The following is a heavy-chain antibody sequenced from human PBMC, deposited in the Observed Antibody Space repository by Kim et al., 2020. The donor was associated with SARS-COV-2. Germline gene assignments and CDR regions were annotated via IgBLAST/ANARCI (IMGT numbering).Heavy chain of an antibody. Sequence: GGSLRLSCAASGFTFSSYAMSWVRQAPGKGLEWVSAISGSGGSTYYADSVKGRFTISRDNSKNTLYLQMNSLRAEDTAVYYCAKDLNVEQWLDYYYYYGMDVWGQGTTVTVSS. V-gene: IGHV3-23*01. J-gene: IGHJ6*02. D-gene: IGHD6-19*01. CDR3: AKDLNVEQWLDYYYYYGMDV. CDR1: GFTFSSYA. CDR2: ISGSGGST.